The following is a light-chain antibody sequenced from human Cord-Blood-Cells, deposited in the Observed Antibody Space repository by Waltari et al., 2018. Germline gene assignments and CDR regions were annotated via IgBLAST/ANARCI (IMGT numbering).Light chain of an antibody. CDR1: SSSVGRYTY. CDR2: EVS. CDR3: SSYTSSSTVV. J-gene: IGLJ2*01. V-gene: IGLV2-14*01. Sequence: QSALTQPASVSGSPGQSLTIPCTGTSSSVGRYTYVSWYQQHPDKAPKLMIYEVSNRPSGVSSRFSGSKSGNTASLTISGLQAEDEADYYCSSYTSSSTVVFGGGTKLTVL.